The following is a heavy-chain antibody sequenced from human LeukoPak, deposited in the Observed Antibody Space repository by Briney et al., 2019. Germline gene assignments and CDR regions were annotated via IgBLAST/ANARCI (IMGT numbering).Heavy chain of an antibody. CDR3: ARGPHYYGSGRPPGRFDP. J-gene: IGHJ5*02. Sequence: GGSLRLSCAASRVTFSSYSINCGRQTPGKGLEWVSSISSSSSYRYYADSVKGRFTISRDNAKNSLYLQMNSLRAEDTAVYYCARGPHYYGSGRPPGRFDPWGQGTLVTVSS. CDR1: RVTFSSYS. D-gene: IGHD3-10*01. V-gene: IGHV3-21*01. CDR2: ISSSSSYR.